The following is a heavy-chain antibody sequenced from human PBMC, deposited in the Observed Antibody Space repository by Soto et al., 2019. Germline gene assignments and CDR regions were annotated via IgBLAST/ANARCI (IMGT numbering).Heavy chain of an antibody. J-gene: IGHJ4*02. CDR3: SVGVGDGF. D-gene: IGHD1-26*01. Sequence: VPLVESGGGLVQTGGSLRLSCTISESTIRRDWMNWVRQAPGKGLEWVARTNQDGTKKYDVDSVQGRFTISGDNAKNSVYVQMESLRAEDAAMYYCSVGVGDGFWGQGTLVTVSS. CDR2: TNQDGTKK. V-gene: IGHV3-7*01. CDR1: ESTIRRDW.